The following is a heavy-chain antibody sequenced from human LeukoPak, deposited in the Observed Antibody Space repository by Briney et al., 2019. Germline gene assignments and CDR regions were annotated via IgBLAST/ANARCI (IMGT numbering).Heavy chain of an antibody. J-gene: IGHJ4*02. V-gene: IGHV1-2*02. D-gene: IGHD2-15*01. Sequence: ASVKVSCKASGYTFTGYYMHWVRQAPGQGLEWMGWINPNSGGTNYAQKFQGRVTMTRDTSISTAYMELSRLRSDDTAVYYCARVGAIRACSGGSCYTYWGQGTLVTASS. CDR1: GYTFTGYY. CDR3: ARVGAIRACSGGSCYTY. CDR2: INPNSGGT.